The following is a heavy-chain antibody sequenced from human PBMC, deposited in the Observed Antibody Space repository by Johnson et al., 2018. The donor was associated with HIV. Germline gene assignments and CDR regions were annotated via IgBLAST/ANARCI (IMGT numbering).Heavy chain of an antibody. Sequence: VQLVESGGGLVPPGGSLRLSCTASEFTISGYYMSWVRQAPGKGLEWVSVISSGGTTYYADSVKGRFTVSRDNSGNTLYLQMNSLRTDETARDYCARDDRPDGFDIWGQGTMVTGSS. V-gene: IGHV3-66*02. CDR2: ISSGGTT. CDR1: EFTISGYY. D-gene: IGHD3-16*01. J-gene: IGHJ3*02. CDR3: ARDDRPDGFDI.